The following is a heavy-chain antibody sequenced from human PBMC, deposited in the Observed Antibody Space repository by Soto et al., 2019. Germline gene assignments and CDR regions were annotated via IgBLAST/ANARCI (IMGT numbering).Heavy chain of an antibody. CDR1: GYTFTSYA. Sequence: QVQLVQSGAEEKKPGASVKVSCKASGYTFTSYAMHWVRQAPGQRLEWMGWINAGNGNTKYSQKFQGRVTITRDTXXSXAXXELSSLRSEDTAVYYCARTIATAKNGYGVVGWFDPWGQGTLVTVSS. CDR3: ARTIATAKNGYGVVGWFDP. D-gene: IGHD2-15*01. CDR2: INAGNGNT. J-gene: IGHJ5*02. V-gene: IGHV1-3*05.